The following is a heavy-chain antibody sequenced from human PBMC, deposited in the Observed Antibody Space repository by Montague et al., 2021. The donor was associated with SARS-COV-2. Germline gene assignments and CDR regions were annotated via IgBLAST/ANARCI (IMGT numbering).Heavy chain of an antibody. D-gene: IGHD3-10*01. Sequence: SETLSLTCTVSGGSISSSNYYWGWIRQPPGKGLEWIGNMYYSGSTYYHPSLKSRGTISIDTSKNQFSLKLSSVTAADTAVYYCARDDIVLQGVTKGMDVWGQGTTVTVSS. CDR3: ARDDIVLQGVTKGMDV. CDR2: MYYSGST. J-gene: IGHJ6*02. V-gene: IGHV4-39*07. CDR1: GGSISSSNYY.